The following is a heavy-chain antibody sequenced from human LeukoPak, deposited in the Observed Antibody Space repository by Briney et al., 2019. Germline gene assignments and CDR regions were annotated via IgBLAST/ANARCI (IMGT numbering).Heavy chain of an antibody. Sequence: ALVKVSCKASGYTFTSYDINWVRQATGQGLEWMGWMNPNSGNTGYAQKFQGRVTMTRNTSISTAYMELSSLRSEDTAVYYCARDRPKGYYMDVWGKGTTVTISS. CDR2: MNPNSGNT. CDR1: GYTFTSYD. CDR3: ARDRPKGYYMDV. V-gene: IGHV1-8*01. J-gene: IGHJ6*03.